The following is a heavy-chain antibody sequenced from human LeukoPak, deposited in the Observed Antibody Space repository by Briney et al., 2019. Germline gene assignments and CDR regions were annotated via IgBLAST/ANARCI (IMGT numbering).Heavy chain of an antibody. CDR2: IYSGGST. CDR1: RFTVSSNY. V-gene: IGHV3-53*01. D-gene: IGHD3-9*01. CDR3: ARDILTGSIEV. J-gene: IGHJ4*02. Sequence: GSLRLSCAASRFTVSSNYMSWVRQAPGKGLEWVSVIYSGGSTYYADSVKGRFTISRDNSKNTLYPQMNSLRAEDTAVYYCARDILTGSIEVWGQGTLVTVSS.